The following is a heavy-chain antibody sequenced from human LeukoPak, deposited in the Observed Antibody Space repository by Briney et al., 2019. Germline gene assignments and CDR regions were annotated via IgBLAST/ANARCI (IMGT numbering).Heavy chain of an antibody. CDR2: ISGSGSST. V-gene: IGHV3-11*04. Sequence: GGSLRLSCAASGFTSSDYYMSWIRQAPGKGLEWISYISGSGSSTYFADSVKGRFTISRDNAKNSLSLQMSSLRAEDTAVYYCARGTGFFDPWGQGTLVTVSS. CDR3: ARGTGFFDP. D-gene: IGHD1-1*01. J-gene: IGHJ5*02. CDR1: GFTSSDYY.